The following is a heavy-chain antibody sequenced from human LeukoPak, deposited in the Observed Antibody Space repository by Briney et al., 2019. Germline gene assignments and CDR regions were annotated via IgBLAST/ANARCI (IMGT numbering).Heavy chain of an antibody. Sequence: SETLSLTCTVSGGSISGHYWHWIRQPPGKGLEWIGYISYSGSTDYNPSLKSRVTISLDTSKNQFSLKLSSVTAADTAVYYCAREDRYCSSTSCYTWDYWGQGTLVAV. V-gene: IGHV4-59*11. CDR2: ISYSGST. D-gene: IGHD2-2*02. CDR3: AREDRYCSSTSCYTWDY. CDR1: GGSISGHY. J-gene: IGHJ4*02.